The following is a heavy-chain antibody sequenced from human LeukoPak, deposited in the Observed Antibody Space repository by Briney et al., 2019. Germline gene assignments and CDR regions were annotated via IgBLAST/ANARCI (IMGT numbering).Heavy chain of an antibody. J-gene: IGHJ5*02. CDR2: INHSGSI. D-gene: IGHD2/OR15-2a*01. V-gene: IGHV4-34*01. Sequence: PSETLSLTCAVYGGSFSGYYWSWIRQPPGKGLEWIGEINHSGSINYNPSLKSRVTISVDTSKNQFSLKLSSVTAADTAVYYCASGRNSGWFDPWGQGTLVTVSS. CDR1: GGSFSGYY. CDR3: ASGRNSGWFDP.